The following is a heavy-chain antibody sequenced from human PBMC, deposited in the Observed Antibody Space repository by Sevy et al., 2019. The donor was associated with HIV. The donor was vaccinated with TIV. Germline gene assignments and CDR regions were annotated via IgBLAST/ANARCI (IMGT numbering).Heavy chain of an antibody. J-gene: IGHJ4*02. CDR1: GFTFSTYE. CDR3: ARGEWGGVNY. D-gene: IGHD3-16*01. CDR2: ISSSGSTI. V-gene: IGHV3-48*03. Sequence: GGSLRLSCAASGFTFSTYEMNWVRQAPGKGLEWVSYISSSGSTIYYADSVKGRFTISRDNAKNSLYLQMNSLRAEDMAVYYWARGEWGGVNYWGQGTLVTVSS.